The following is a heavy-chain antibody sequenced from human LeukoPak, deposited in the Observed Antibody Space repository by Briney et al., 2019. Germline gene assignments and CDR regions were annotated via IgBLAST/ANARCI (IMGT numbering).Heavy chain of an antibody. CDR2: IHSTGNT. D-gene: IGHD2-2*01. V-gene: IGHV4-59*11. CDR3: ARFSSGCSTASCYLDY. CDR1: GGSITDHY. J-gene: IGHJ4*02. Sequence: KASETLSLTCTVSGGSITDHYWSWIRQPPGKGLELTGHIHSTGNTFYKPSLKSRINISLATSRNQFSLRLRYVTAADTAVYYCARFSSGCSTASCYLDYWGQGTLVTVSS.